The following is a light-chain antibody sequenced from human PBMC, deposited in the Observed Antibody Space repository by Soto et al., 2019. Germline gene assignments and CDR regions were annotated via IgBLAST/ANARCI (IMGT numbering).Light chain of an antibody. CDR3: TSYTSSRSVV. V-gene: IGLV2-14*01. Sequence: QSALTQPASVSGSPGQSITISCTGTSSDVGGYDYVSWYQQHPGKAPKLMIYDVSHRPSGVSNRFSGSKSGNTASLTISGLQAEDEADYHCTSYTSSRSVVFGGGTQLTVL. CDR1: SSDVGGYDY. J-gene: IGLJ2*01. CDR2: DVS.